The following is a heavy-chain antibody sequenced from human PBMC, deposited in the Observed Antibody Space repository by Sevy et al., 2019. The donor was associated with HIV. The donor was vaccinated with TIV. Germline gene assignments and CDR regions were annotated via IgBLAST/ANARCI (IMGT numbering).Heavy chain of an antibody. V-gene: IGHV3-23*01. Sequence: GGSLRLSCAASRFTLRSYAMSWVRQAPGKELEWVSAISGSGVSTYYADSVKGRFTISRDNSKNTLYLQMNSLRAEDTAVYYCAKDVRYDSSGYFDYWGQGILVTVSS. CDR1: RFTLRSYA. J-gene: IGHJ4*02. CDR2: ISGSGVST. D-gene: IGHD3-22*01. CDR3: AKDVRYDSSGYFDY.